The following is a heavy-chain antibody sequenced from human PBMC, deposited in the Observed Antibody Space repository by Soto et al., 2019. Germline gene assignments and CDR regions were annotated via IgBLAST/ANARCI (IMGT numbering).Heavy chain of an antibody. D-gene: IGHD2-2*01. CDR2: ISGSGVTR. V-gene: IGHV3-23*01. Sequence: GGSLRLSGAASGLTFSRYSINWVRQAPWKGLEWVSVISGSGVTRYYADSVKGRFTISRDNSKGILYLQMNSLRADDTAVYYCERDPWPVVVVTGDKDIDVWGQRTTVAVSS. J-gene: IGHJ6*02. CDR1: GLTFSRYS. CDR3: ERDPWPVVVVTGDKDIDV.